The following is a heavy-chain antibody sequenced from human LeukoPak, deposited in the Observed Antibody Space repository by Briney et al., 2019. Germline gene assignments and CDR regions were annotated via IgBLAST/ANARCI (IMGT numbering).Heavy chain of an antibody. CDR3: AREGTSGYYYYYMDV. D-gene: IGHD2-2*01. V-gene: IGHV3-21*01. CDR1: GFTFSSYS. Sequence: PGGSLRLSCAASGFTFSSYSMNWVRQAPGKGLEWVSSISSSSYIYYADSVKGRFTISRDNAKNSLYLQMNSLRAEDTAVYYCAREGTSGYYYYYMDVWGKGTTVTISS. J-gene: IGHJ6*03. CDR2: ISSSSYI.